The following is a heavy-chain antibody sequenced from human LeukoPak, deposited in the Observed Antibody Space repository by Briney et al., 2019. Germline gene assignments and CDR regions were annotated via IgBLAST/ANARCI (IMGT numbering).Heavy chain of an antibody. V-gene: IGHV4-59*01. D-gene: IGHD4-17*01. CDR1: GGSISSYY. J-gene: IGHJ4*02. CDR2: IYYSGST. Sequence: SETLSLTCTVFGGSISSYYWSWIRQPPGKGLEWIGYIYYSGSTIYNPSLKSRVTISVDTSKNQFSLKLSSVTAADTAVYYCARYGDYVFDLWGRGTLVTVSS. CDR3: ARYGDYVFDL.